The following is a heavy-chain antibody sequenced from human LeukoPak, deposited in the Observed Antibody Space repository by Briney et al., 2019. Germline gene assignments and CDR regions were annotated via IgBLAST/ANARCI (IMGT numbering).Heavy chain of an antibody. D-gene: IGHD2-2*01. J-gene: IGHJ4*02. CDR1: GYTFTNYG. CDR3: ATYTEGYCTGANCYAGCDY. Sequence: ASVKVSCKASGYTFTNYGVSRVRQAPGQGLEWMGWISAYNGNPGYAQKFQGRVTLTTDTSTSTTYMELRSLRSDDTAVYYCATYTEGYCTGANCYAGCDYWGQGTLVTVSS. CDR2: ISAYNGNP. V-gene: IGHV1-18*01.